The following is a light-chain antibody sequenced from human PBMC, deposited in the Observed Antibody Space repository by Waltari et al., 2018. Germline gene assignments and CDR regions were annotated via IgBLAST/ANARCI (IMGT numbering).Light chain of an antibody. CDR1: RSNIGNNA. CDR3: AAWDDSLKGVV. Sequence: QSVLTQTPSVSDAPRQRVTISCSGSRSNIGNNAVNWYQQVPGKAPKLLVFADDLLPSGVSDRFSGSKSGTSASLAISGLRAEDEGVYFCAAWDDSLKGVVFGGGTKLTVL. CDR2: ADD. J-gene: IGLJ2*01. V-gene: IGLV1-36*01.